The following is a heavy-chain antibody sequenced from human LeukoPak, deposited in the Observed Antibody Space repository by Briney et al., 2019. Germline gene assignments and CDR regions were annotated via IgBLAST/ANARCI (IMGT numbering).Heavy chain of an antibody. CDR3: ARDLGGGWFDP. J-gene: IGHJ5*02. CDR2: ISSSSTYI. D-gene: IGHD3-10*01. V-gene: IGHV3-21*01. CDR1: GFTFSNYN. Sequence: GGSLRLSCAASGFTFSNYNMNWVRQAPGKGLEWVSSISSSSTYIYYADSLKGRFTISRDNAKNSLYLQMNSLRAEDTDVYYCARDLGGGWFDPWGQGTLVTVSS.